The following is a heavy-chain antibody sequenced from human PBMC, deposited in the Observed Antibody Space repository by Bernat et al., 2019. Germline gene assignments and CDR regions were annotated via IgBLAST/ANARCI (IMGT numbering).Heavy chain of an antibody. J-gene: IGHJ4*02. Sequence: EVQLVESGVGLVQPGGSLRLSCAASGFTFSSYWMHWVRQAPGKGLVWVSRINSDGSSTSYADSVKGRFTISRDNAKNTLYLQMNSLRAEDTTVYYCARDGDDSSGWYYFDYWGQGTLVTVSS. CDR2: INSDGSST. CDR1: GFTFSSYW. V-gene: IGHV3-74*01. D-gene: IGHD6-19*01. CDR3: ARDGDDSSGWYYFDY.